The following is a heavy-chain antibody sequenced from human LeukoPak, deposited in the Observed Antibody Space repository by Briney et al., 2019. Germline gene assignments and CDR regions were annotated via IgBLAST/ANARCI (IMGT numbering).Heavy chain of an antibody. J-gene: IGHJ4*02. CDR1: GFTFSSYA. CDR3: ARDGGQWLDTFDY. V-gene: IGHV3-48*02. CDR2: SSSSGSTI. Sequence: GGSLRLSCAASGFTFSSYAMSWVRQAPGKGLEWVSYSSSSGSTISYADSVKGRFTISRDNAKNSLYLQMNSLRDEDTAVYYCARDGGQWLDTFDYWGQGTLVTVSS. D-gene: IGHD6-19*01.